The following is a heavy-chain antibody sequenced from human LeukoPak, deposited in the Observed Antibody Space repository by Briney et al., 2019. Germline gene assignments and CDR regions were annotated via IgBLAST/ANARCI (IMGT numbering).Heavy chain of an antibody. J-gene: IGHJ4*02. D-gene: IGHD3-10*01. CDR2: ISSSSSTI. CDR3: TGNYYGSGSYADFDY. CDR1: GLTFSSYS. V-gene: IGHV3-48*01. Sequence: GGSLRLSCAASGLTFSSYSMNWVRQAPGKGLEWVSYISSSSSTIYYADSVKGRFTISRDNAKNSLYLQMNSLRAEDTAVYYCTGNYYGSGSYADFDYWGQGTLVTVSS.